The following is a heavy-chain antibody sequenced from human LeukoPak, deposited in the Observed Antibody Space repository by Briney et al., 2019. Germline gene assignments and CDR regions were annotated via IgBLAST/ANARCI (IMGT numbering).Heavy chain of an antibody. CDR3: VCYYYDSSGYYFEY. Sequence: GGSLRLSCAASGFTFSSYSMHWVRQAPGKGLEWVSSISGTSSYIYYADSVKGRFTISRDNSKNSLYLQMNSLRAEDTAVYYCVCYYYDSSGYYFEYWGQGTLVTVSS. J-gene: IGHJ4*02. V-gene: IGHV3-21*01. D-gene: IGHD3-22*01. CDR2: ISGTSSYI. CDR1: GFTFSSYS.